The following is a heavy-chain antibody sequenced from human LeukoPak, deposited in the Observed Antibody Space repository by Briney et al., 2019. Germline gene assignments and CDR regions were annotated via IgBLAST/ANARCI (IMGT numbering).Heavy chain of an antibody. Sequence: GESLKISWKGSGYIFTSYWIGLVRQMPGKGLEWMGSSYPVDSYTRYSPSFQLQSTISADKSISTAYLQWSSLKASDTAMYYCARHRRNYYDSSGPFDYWGQGTMVTVSS. V-gene: IGHV5-51*01. CDR2: SYPVDSYT. J-gene: IGHJ4*02. CDR3: ARHRRNYYDSSGPFDY. CDR1: GYIFTSYW. D-gene: IGHD3-22*01.